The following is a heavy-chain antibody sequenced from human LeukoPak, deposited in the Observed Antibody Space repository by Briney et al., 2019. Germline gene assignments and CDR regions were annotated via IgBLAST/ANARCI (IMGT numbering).Heavy chain of an antibody. CDR2: ISSSSYI. V-gene: IGHV3-21*01. J-gene: IGHJ4*02. Sequence: PGGSLRLSCAASGFTFSSYSMNWVRQAPGKELEWVSSISSSSYIYYADSVKGRFTISRDNAKNSLYLQMNSLRAEDTAVYYCASYYYDSSGSPSFDYWGQGTLVTVSP. D-gene: IGHD3-22*01. CDR1: GFTFSSYS. CDR3: ASYYYDSSGSPSFDY.